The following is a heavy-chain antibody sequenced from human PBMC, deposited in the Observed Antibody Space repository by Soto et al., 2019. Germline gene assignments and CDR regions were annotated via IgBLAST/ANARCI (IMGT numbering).Heavy chain of an antibody. CDR3: ATVYYYDSSGYYPNWFDP. D-gene: IGHD3-22*01. CDR2: FDPEDGET. Sequence: GASVKVSCKVSGYTLTELSMHWVRQAPGKGLEWMGGFDPEDGETIYAQKFQGRVTMIEDTSTDTAYMELSSLRSEDTAVYYCATVYYYDSSGYYPNWFDPWGQGTLVTVSS. V-gene: IGHV1-24*01. CDR1: GYTLTELS. J-gene: IGHJ5*02.